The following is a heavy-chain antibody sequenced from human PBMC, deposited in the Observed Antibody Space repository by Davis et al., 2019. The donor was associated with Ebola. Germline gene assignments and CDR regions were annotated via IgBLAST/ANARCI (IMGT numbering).Heavy chain of an antibody. V-gene: IGHV3-7*03. D-gene: IGHD1-26*01. CDR3: ARGSGRGY. J-gene: IGHJ4*02. CDR1: GFTFSSYW. CDR2: IKQDGSEK. Sequence: GESLKISCAASGFTFSSYWMSWVRQAPGQGLEWVANIKQDGSEKYYVDSVKGRFTISRDNAKNSLYLQMNNLRAEDTAVYYCARGSGRGYWGQGTLVAVSS.